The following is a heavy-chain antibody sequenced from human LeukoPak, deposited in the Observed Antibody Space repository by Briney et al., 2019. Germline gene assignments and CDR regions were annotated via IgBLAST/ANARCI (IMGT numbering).Heavy chain of an antibody. J-gene: IGHJ2*01. D-gene: IGHD5-24*01. V-gene: IGHV5-51*01. CDR3: ARREMSTSWYFDL. CDR1: GYSFTKYW. CDR2: IYPDDSDT. Sequence: GESLKISCKASGYSFTKYWIGRVRQMPGKGLEWMGIIYPDDSDTRYTPSFQGQVTISADKSISTAYLQWSNLKASDTAMYYCARREMSTSWYFDLWGRGTLVTVSS.